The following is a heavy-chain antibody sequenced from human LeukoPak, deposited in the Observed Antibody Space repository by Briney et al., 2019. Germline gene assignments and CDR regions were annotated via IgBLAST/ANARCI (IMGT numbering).Heavy chain of an antibody. V-gene: IGHV4-59*08. CDR3: AGQSTSNWYKGPFDY. D-gene: IGHD6-13*01. CDR2: IYYSGST. CDR1: GDSINNYY. Sequence: SETLSLTCTVSGDSINNYYWSWIRQPPGKGLEWIGFIYYSGSTYYNPSLKSRVTISVDTSNNQFSLKLSSVTAADTAMYYCAGQSTSNWYKGPFDYWGQGTLVTVSS. J-gene: IGHJ4*02.